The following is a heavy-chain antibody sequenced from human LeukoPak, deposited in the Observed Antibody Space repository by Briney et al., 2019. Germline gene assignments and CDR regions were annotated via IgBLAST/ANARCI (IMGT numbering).Heavy chain of an antibody. CDR1: GFTFDDYA. CDR2: ISWNSGSI. CDR3: AKDQNPFSSLTDY. Sequence: PGGSLRLSCAASGFTFDDYAMPWVRQAPGKGLEWVSGISWNSGSIGYADSVKGRFTISRDNAKNSLYLQMNSLRAEDTALYYCAKDQNPFSSLTDYWGQGTLVTVSS. J-gene: IGHJ4*02. V-gene: IGHV3-9*01. D-gene: IGHD6-13*01.